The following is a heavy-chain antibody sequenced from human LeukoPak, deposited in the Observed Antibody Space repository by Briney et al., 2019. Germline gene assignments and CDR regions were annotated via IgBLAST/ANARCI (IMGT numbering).Heavy chain of an antibody. CDR3: ARDSTDCSSTSCYTLFDP. J-gene: IGHJ5*02. V-gene: IGHV4-38-2*02. D-gene: IGHD2-2*02. Sequence: PSETLSLTCTVSGYSISSGYYWGWIRQPPGKGLEWIGSIYHSGSTYYNPSLKSRVTISVDTSKNQFSLKLSFVTAADTAVYYCARDSTDCSSTSCYTLFDPWGQGTLVTVSS. CDR1: GYSISSGYY. CDR2: IYHSGST.